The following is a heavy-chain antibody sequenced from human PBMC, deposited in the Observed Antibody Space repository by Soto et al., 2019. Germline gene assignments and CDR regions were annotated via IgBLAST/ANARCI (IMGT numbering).Heavy chain of an antibody. Sequence: GASVKVSCKASGGTFSSYAISWVRQAPGQGLEWMGGIIPIFGTANYAQKFQGRVTITADESTSTAYMELSSLRSEGTAVYYCARVTYYYDTGGMDVWGQGTTVTVSS. V-gene: IGHV1-69*13. J-gene: IGHJ6*02. D-gene: IGHD3-22*01. CDR2: IIPIFGTA. CDR1: GGTFSSYA. CDR3: ARVTYYYDTGGMDV.